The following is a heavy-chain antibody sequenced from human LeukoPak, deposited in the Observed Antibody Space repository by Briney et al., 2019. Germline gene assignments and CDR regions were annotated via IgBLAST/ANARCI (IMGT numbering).Heavy chain of an antibody. CDR1: VYTFTSYD. Sequence: ASVKVSCKASVYTFTSYDINWVRQATGQGLEWMGWMNPNSGNTGYAQKFQGRVTMTRNTSISTAYMDLSSLRSEVTAVYYCARTYSSGWYGLRVTVKNAFDIWGQGTMVTVSS. J-gene: IGHJ3*02. CDR2: MNPNSGNT. CDR3: ARTYSSGWYGLRVTVKNAFDI. V-gene: IGHV1-8*01. D-gene: IGHD6-19*01.